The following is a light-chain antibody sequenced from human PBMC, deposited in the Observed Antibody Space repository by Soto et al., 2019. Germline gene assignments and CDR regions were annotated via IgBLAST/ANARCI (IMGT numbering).Light chain of an antibody. J-gene: IGLJ3*02. V-gene: IGLV2-8*01. CDR3: SSYAGTWV. Sequence: QSALTQPPSASGSPGQSVTISCTGTSSDVGGFVSWYQQHPGKAPKLMIYEVTKRPSGVPDRFSGSKSGNTASLTVSGLQAADEADYYCSSYAGTWVFGGGTQLTVL. CDR1: SSDVGGF. CDR2: EVT.